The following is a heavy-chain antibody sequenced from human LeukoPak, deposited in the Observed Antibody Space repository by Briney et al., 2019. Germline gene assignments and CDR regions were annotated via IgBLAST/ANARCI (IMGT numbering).Heavy chain of an antibody. V-gene: IGHV3-49*04. CDR2: IRNKANGGTA. Sequence: PGGSLRLSCSAGGFTFSDYAVTWVRQAPGKGLEWVGFIRNKANGGTADYAASVKGRFTISRDDSKTIAYLQMNSLKIEDTAVYYCSRAYSTGWLGINEYWGQGGQVSVSS. CDR1: GFTFSDYA. D-gene: IGHD6-19*01. CDR3: SRAYSTGWLGINEY. J-gene: IGHJ4*02.